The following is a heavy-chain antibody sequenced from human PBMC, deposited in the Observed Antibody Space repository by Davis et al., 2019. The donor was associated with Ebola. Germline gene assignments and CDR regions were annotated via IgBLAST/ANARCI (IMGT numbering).Heavy chain of an antibody. Sequence: SETLSLTCTVSGGSISGSTYYWGWIRQPPGKGLEWIASIYYSGSTYYNPSLKSRVTISVDTSKNQFSLKLSSVTAADTAVYYCASAPGAFDIWGQGTMVTVSS. J-gene: IGHJ3*02. CDR2: IYYSGST. V-gene: IGHV4-39*01. CDR3: ASAPGAFDI. CDR1: GGSISGSTYY.